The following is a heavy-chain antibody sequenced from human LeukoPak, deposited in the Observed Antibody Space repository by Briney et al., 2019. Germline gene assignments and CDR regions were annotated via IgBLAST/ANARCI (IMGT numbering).Heavy chain of an antibody. D-gene: IGHD1-1*01. Sequence: GGSLRLSCAASGFTFSNAWMSWVRQAPGKGLEWVGRIKSKTDGGTTDYAAPVKGRFTISRDDSKSIAYLQMNSLKTDDTAVYYCARGIPGDSWNGYYMDVWGKGTTVTVSS. J-gene: IGHJ6*03. CDR1: GFTFSNAW. CDR3: ARGIPGDSWNGYYMDV. CDR2: IKSKTDGGTT. V-gene: IGHV3-15*01.